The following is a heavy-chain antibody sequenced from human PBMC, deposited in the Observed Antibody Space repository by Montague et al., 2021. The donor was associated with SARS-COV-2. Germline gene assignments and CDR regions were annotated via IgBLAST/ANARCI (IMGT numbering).Heavy chain of an antibody. CDR2: IYWDDDK. CDR3: AYKYSSFTGPYFDY. CDR1: GFSLSTSGVG. V-gene: IGHV2-5*02. D-gene: IGHD6-6*01. J-gene: IGHJ4*02. Sequence: PALVKPTQTLTLTCTFSGFSLSTSGVGVGWIRQPPGKALEWLALIYWDDDKRYSPSLKSRLTITKDTSKNQVVLTMTNMDPVDTATYYCAYKYSSFTGPYFDYWGQGTLVTVSS.